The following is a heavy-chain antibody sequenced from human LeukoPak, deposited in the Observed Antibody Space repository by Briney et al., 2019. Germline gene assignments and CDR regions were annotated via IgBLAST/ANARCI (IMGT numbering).Heavy chain of an antibody. CDR1: GGTFSSYA. J-gene: IGHJ6*03. CDR2: IIPIFGTA. D-gene: IGHD5-18*01. CDR3: ARSTWIQLWQDYYYYYMDV. Sequence: ASVKVSCKASGGTFSSYAISWVRQAPGQGLEWMGGIIPIFGTANYAQKFQSRVTITADKSTSTAYMELSSLRSEDTAVYYCARSTWIQLWQDYYYYYMDVWGKGTTVTVSS. V-gene: IGHV1-69*06.